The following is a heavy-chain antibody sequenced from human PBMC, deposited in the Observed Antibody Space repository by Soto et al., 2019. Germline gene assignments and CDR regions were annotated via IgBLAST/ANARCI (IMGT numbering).Heavy chain of an antibody. J-gene: IGHJ5*02. D-gene: IGHD2-2*01. V-gene: IGHV4-31*03. Sequence: NPSETLSLTCTVSGGSISSGGYYWSWIRQHPGKGLEWIGYIYYSGSTYYNPSLKSRVTISVDTSKNQFSLKLSSVTAADTAVYYCAREGTVHLRTSGRGIYNWFDPWGQGTLVTVSS. CDR2: IYYSGST. CDR1: GGSISSGGYY. CDR3: AREGTVHLRTSGRGIYNWFDP.